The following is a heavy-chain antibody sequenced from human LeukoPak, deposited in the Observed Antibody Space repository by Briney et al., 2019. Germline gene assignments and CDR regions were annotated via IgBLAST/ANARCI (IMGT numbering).Heavy chain of an antibody. Sequence: SETLSLTCTVSGGSISSYYWSWIRQPLGKGLEWIGYIYYSGSTNYNPSLKSRVTISVDTSKNQFSLKLSSVTAADTAVYYCARDDSSGYPQRWGQGTLVTVSS. CDR1: GGSISSYY. D-gene: IGHD3-22*01. J-gene: IGHJ4*02. CDR2: IYYSGST. CDR3: ARDDSSGYPQR. V-gene: IGHV4-59*01.